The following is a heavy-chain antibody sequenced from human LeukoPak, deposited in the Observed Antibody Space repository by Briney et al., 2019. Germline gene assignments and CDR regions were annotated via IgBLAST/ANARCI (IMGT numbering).Heavy chain of an antibody. CDR2: IYYIGST. J-gene: IGHJ5*02. Sequence: PSETLSLTCTVSGGSISSYYWSWIRQPPGKGLEWIGFIYYIGSTNYNPSLKSRVTISVDTSKNQFSLKLSSVTAADTAVYYCARGRFGESVYWFDPWGQGTLVTVSS. CDR3: ARGRFGESVYWFDP. D-gene: IGHD3-10*01. V-gene: IGHV4-59*01. CDR1: GGSISSYY.